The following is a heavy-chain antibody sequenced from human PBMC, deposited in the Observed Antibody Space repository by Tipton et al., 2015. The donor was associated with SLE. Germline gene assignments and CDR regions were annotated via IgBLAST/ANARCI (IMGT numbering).Heavy chain of an antibody. J-gene: IGHJ4*02. CDR3: ARDRRYCGGDCYSLDY. V-gene: IGHV3-74*01. CDR2: INSDGSST. D-gene: IGHD2-21*01. CDR1: GFTFSSYW. Sequence: SLRLSCAASGFTFSSYWMHWVRQAPEKGLVWVSRINSDGSSTSYADSVKGRFTISRDNAKNTLYLQMNSLRAEDTAVYYCARDRRYCGGDCYSLDYWGQGTLVTVSS.